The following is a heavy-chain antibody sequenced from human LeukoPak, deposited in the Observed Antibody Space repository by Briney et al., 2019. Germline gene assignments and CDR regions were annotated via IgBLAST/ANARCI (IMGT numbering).Heavy chain of an antibody. V-gene: IGHV3-23*01. CDR3: ANPRGYFDWLLATDY. CDR1: GGSFSGYY. J-gene: IGHJ4*02. D-gene: IGHD3-9*01. CDR2: ISGSGGST. Sequence: ETLSLTCAVYGGSFSGYYWSWVPQAPGKGLEWVSAISGSGGSTYYADSVKGRFTISRDNSKNTLYLQMNSLRAEDTAVYYCANPRGYFDWLLATDYWGQGTLVTVSS.